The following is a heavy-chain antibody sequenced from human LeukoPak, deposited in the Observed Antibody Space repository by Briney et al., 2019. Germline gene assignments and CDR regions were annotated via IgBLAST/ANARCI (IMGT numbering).Heavy chain of an antibody. J-gene: IGHJ4*02. CDR1: GGPVSSGSYY. CDR2: IYYSGST. CDR3: ARRNHSGYGRRYYFDY. V-gene: IGHV4-61*01. Sequence: PSETLSLTCTVSGGPVSSGSYYWSWIRQPPGKGLEWIGYIYYSGSTNYNPSLKSRVTISVDTSKNQFSLKLSSVTAADTAVYYCARRNHSGYGRRYYFDYWGQGTLVTVSS. D-gene: IGHD5-12*01.